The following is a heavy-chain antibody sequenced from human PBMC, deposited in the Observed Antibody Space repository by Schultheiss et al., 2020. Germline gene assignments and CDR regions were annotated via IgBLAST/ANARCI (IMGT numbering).Heavy chain of an antibody. V-gene: IGHV3-30*02. Sequence: GGSLRLSCAASGFTFSSYAMHWVRQAPGKGLEWVAFIQSDETSKYYVDSVRSRFTVSRDNSKNTLYLEMNSLRPEDTAIYYCVKDHPVFDYWGQGTLVTVSS. CDR2: IQSDETSK. J-gene: IGHJ4*02. CDR1: GFTFSSYA. CDR3: VKDHPVFDY.